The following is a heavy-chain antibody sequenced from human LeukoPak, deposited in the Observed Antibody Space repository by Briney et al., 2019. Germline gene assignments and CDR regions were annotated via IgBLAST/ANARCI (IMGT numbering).Heavy chain of an antibody. CDR1: GGSISSFY. D-gene: IGHD3-10*01. J-gene: IGHJ4*02. CDR2: IYYSGST. V-gene: IGHV4-59*01. Sequence: PSETLSLTRTVSGGSISSFYWSWIRQPTGKGLVWIGYIYYSGSTNHNPSLKSRVTISVHTSKNQFSLKLSSVTAADTAVYYCARVTSGNYGPFDYWGEGTLVTVSS. CDR3: ARVTSGNYGPFDY.